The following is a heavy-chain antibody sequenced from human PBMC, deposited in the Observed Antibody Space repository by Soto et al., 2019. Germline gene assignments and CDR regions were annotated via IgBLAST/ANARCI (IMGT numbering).Heavy chain of an antibody. D-gene: IGHD3-10*01. CDR3: ARDPDGIIDFDY. CDR1: GFTFSSYG. J-gene: IGHJ4*02. Sequence: PGGSLRLSCAASGFTFSSYGMHWVRQAPGKGLEWVAVISYDGSNKYYADSVKGRFTISRDNSKNTLYLQMNSLRAEDTAVYFCARDPDGIIDFDYWGQGT. CDR2: ISYDGSNK. V-gene: IGHV3-30*03.